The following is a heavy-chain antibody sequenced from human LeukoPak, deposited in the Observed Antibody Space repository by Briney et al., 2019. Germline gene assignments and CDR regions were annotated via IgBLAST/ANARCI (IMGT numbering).Heavy chain of an antibody. V-gene: IGHV3-23*01. J-gene: IGHJ5*02. CDR1: GFTFSSYA. Sequence: GRSLRLSCAASGFTFSSYAISCVRQDAGKWREWVSAVSGSGGSTYYAESVKGCSSLSTVTSTNTLCQQMTRVTAQRTADYDCTKPPAMVRGVGEFDPWGQGTLVTVCS. D-gene: IGHD3-10*01. CDR2: VSGSGGST. CDR3: TKPPAMVRGVGEFDP.